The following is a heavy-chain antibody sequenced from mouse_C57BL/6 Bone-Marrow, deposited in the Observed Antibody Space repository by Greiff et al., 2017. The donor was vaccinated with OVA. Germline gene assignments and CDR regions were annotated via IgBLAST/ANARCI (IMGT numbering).Heavy chain of an antibody. CDR2: INPYNGGT. CDR3: ARAYYYGSRNY. Sequence: VQLQQSGAELVKPGASVKISCKASGYTFTDYYINWVKQSHGKSLEWIGVINPYNGGTSYNQKFKGKATLTVDKSSSTAYMELNSLTSEDSAVYYCARAYYYGSRNYWGQGTTLTVSS. D-gene: IGHD1-1*01. CDR1: GYTFTDYY. J-gene: IGHJ2*01. V-gene: IGHV1-19*01.